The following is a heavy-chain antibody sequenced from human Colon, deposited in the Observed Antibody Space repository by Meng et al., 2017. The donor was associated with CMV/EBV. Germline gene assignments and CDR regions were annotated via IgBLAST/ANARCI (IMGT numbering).Heavy chain of an antibody. Sequence: GESLKISCVVSGFTFNSYEMNWVRQAPGKGLEWISYISDSGNTRYYADSVKGRFTISRDNAKNSLYLQMNNLRAEDTAVYYCARYSSSWSSGNQYGMDVWGQGTTVTVSS. D-gene: IGHD6-13*01. V-gene: IGHV3-48*03. CDR1: GFTFNSYE. J-gene: IGHJ6*02. CDR2: ISDSGNTR. CDR3: ARYSSSWSSGNQYGMDV.